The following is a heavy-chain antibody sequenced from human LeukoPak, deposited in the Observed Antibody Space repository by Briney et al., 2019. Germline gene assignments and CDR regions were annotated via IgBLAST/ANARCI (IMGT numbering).Heavy chain of an antibody. CDR2: IYYSGRT. J-gene: IGHJ5*02. Sequence: PSETLSLTCTVSGGSISSSTYYWGWIRQPPGKGLEWIGSIYYSGRTYYNPSLKSRATISVDTSKSQFSLKLSSVTAADTAVYYCARPFTGSSAWFDPRGQGTLVTVSS. CDR3: ARPFTGSSAWFDP. V-gene: IGHV4-39*01. CDR1: GGSISSSTYY. D-gene: IGHD3-22*01.